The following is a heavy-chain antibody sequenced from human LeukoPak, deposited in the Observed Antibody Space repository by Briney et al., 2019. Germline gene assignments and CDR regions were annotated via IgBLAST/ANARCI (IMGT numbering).Heavy chain of an antibody. CDR3: AKATYYDGSGYYSK. CDR1: GFTFYVYT. CDR2: ICWNSGSI. V-gene: IGHV3-9*01. J-gene: IGHJ4*02. Sequence: VRSLRLSCAASGFTFYVYTMHSVRHAPGRSLEWGSGICWNSGSIGSADSVRGGFTISRDNAKTSPYLQMNSLRAEDTALYYCAKATYYDGSGYYSKWGQGTLVTVSS. D-gene: IGHD3-22*01.